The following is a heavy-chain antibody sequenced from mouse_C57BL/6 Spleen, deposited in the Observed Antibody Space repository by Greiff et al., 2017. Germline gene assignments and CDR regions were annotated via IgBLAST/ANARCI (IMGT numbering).Heavy chain of an antibody. J-gene: IGHJ3*01. D-gene: IGHD3-1*01. V-gene: IGHV1-53*01. CDR1: GYTFTSYW. CDR2: ITPSNGGT. Sequence: QVQLQQPGTELVKPGASVKLSCKASGYTFTSYWMHWVKQRPGQGLEWIGNITPSNGGTNYNEKFKSKATLTVDKSSSTAYMQLSSLTSGDSAVYYCARTGGYGGAFAYWGQGTLVTVSA. CDR3: ARTGGYGGAFAY.